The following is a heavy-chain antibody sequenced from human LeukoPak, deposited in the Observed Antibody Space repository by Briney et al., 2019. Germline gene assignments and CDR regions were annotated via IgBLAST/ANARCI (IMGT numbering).Heavy chain of an antibody. Sequence: SETLSLTCTVSGGSISSSSYYWGWIRQPPGKGLEWIGSIYYSGSTYYNPSLKSRVTISVDTSKNQFSLKLSSVTAADTAVYYCARGPSYYYDSSGYQYYYYGMDVWGQGTTVTVSS. D-gene: IGHD3-22*01. CDR3: ARGPSYYYDSSGYQYYYYGMDV. V-gene: IGHV4-39*01. CDR1: GGSISSSSYY. CDR2: IYYSGST. J-gene: IGHJ6*02.